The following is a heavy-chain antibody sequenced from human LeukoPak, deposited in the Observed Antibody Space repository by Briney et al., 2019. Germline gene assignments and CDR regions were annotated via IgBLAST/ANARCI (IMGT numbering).Heavy chain of an antibody. J-gene: IGHJ4*02. CDR1: GFNFGNND. CDR2: IRGYNGQT. CDR3: AKNITMMVF. V-gene: IGHV3-23*01. D-gene: IGHD3-22*01. Sequence: GGSLRLSCAASGFNFGNNDMNWVRQTPGKGLEWISGIRGYNGQTYYADSVKGRFTISRDKSVDTVYLQMNGLKTEDTAVYYCAKNITMMVFWGQGTLVTVSS.